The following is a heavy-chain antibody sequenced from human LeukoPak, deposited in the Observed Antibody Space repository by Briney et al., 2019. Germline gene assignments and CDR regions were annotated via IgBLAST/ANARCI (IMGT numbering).Heavy chain of an antibody. CDR1: GGSISSYY. CDR2: IYYSGST. V-gene: IGHV4-59*01. CDR3: ARDSYGGYFDY. D-gene: IGHD4-23*01. Sequence: SETLSLTCTVSGGSISSYYWSWIRQPPGKGLEWIGYIYYSGSTNYNPSLKSRVTVSVDTSKNQFSLKLSSVTAADTAVYYWARDSYGGYFDYWGQGTLVTVSS. J-gene: IGHJ4*02.